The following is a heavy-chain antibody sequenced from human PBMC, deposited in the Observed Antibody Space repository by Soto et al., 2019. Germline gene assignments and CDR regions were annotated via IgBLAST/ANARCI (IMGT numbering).Heavy chain of an antibody. V-gene: IGHV3-21*01. Sequence: EVQLVESGGGLVKPGGSLRLSCAASGFTFSSYSMNWVRQAPGKGLEWVSSISSSSSYIYYADSVKGRFTISRDNAKNSLYLQMNSLRAEDTAVYYCARDLEDCSSTSCYSSYYYYMDVWGQGTTVTVSS. CDR3: ARDLEDCSSTSCYSSYYYYMDV. D-gene: IGHD2-2*02. J-gene: IGHJ6*03. CDR2: ISSSSSYI. CDR1: GFTFSSYS.